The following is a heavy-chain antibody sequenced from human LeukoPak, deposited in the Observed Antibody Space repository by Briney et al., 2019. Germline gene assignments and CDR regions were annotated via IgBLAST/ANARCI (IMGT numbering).Heavy chain of an antibody. CDR3: ARMYSGTYGGIDY. V-gene: IGHV4-4*07. CDR1: GGSIKSYY. D-gene: IGHD1-26*01. J-gene: IGHJ4*02. Sequence: SETLSLTCTVSGGSIKSYYWSWVRQPAGKGLEWIGRIYTSGSTNYNPSLKSRVTMSVDTSENQFSLKLSAVTAADTAVYYCARMYSGTYGGIDYWGQGTLVTVSS. CDR2: IYTSGST.